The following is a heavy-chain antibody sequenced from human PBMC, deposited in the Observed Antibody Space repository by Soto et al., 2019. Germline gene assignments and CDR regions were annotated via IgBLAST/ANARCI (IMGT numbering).Heavy chain of an antibody. CDR2: IIPILGIA. Sequence: QVQLVQSGAEVKKPGSSVKVSCKASGGTSSSYTISWVRQAPGQGLEWMGRIIPILGIANYAQKFQGRVTITADKSTSTAYMELSSLRSEDTAVYYCARELAAGPFDYWGQGTLVTVSS. CDR1: GGTSSSYT. V-gene: IGHV1-69*08. CDR3: ARELAAGPFDY. J-gene: IGHJ4*02. D-gene: IGHD6-13*01.